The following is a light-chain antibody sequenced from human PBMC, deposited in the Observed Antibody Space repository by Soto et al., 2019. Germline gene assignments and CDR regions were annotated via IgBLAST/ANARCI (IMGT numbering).Light chain of an antibody. CDR1: QSVSSN. J-gene: IGKJ4*01. CDR3: QQYNNWPPPLT. V-gene: IGKV3-15*01. CDR2: GAS. Sequence: EIVMTQSPATLSVSPGERATLSCRASQSVSSNLAWYQQKPGQAPRLLIYGASTRATGIPARFSGSASGTEFTLTISSLQSEDFAVYYCQQYNNWPPPLTFGGGTKVEI.